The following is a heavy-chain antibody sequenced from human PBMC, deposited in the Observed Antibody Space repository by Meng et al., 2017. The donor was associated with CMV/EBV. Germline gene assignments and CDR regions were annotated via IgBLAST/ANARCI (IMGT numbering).Heavy chain of an antibody. CDR3: ARDSGRMNY. V-gene: IGHV3-7*01. D-gene: IGHD2-8*01. Sequence: GGSLRLSCTASGFTFSSYWMSWVRQAPGKGLEWVANIKQDGSEKYYVDSVKGRFTISRDNGKNSVYLQMNSLRAEDTAVYYCARDSGRMNYWGQGTLVTVSS. CDR1: GFTFSSYW. CDR2: IKQDGSEK. J-gene: IGHJ4*02.